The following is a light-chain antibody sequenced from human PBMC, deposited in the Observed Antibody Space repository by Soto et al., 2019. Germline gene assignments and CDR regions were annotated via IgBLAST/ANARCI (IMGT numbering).Light chain of an antibody. CDR1: NSDVGSYNY. CDR2: EVS. Sequence: QSALTQPASVSGSPGQSITISCTGTNSDVGSYNYVSWYQQHPGKAPKLMIYEVSHRPSGVSSRFSGSKSGSTASLTIAGLQTEDDADYYCSSFTSSNSVYVFGTGTKLPS. J-gene: IGLJ1*01. CDR3: SSFTSSNSVYV. V-gene: IGLV2-14*01.